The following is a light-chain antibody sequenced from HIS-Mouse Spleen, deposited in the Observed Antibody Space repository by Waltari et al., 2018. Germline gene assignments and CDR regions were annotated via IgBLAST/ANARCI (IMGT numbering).Light chain of an antibody. V-gene: IGLV3-27*01. CDR3: YSAADNNRGV. Sequence: SYELTQPSSVSESPGQTARITCSGDVLAKKYARWFQQKPGQAPVLVIYKDSERPSRIPERFSASSSGTAVTLTISGAQVEDEADYYCYSAADNNRGVFGGGTKLTVL. CDR1: VLAKKY. CDR2: KDS. J-gene: IGLJ3*02.